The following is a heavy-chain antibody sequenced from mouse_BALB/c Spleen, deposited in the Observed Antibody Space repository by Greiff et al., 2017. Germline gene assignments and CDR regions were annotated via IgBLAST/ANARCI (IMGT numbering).Heavy chain of an antibody. V-gene: IGHV14-3*02. CDR3: ARGTARALYAMDY. CDR1: GFNIKDTY. J-gene: IGHJ4*01. D-gene: IGHD3-1*01. Sequence: DVQLQESGAELVKPGASVKLSCTASGFNIKDTYMHWVKQRPEQGLEWIGRIDPANGNTKYDPKFQGKATITADTSSNTAYLQLSSLTSEDTAVYYCARGTARALYAMDYWGQGTSVTVSS. CDR2: IDPANGNT.